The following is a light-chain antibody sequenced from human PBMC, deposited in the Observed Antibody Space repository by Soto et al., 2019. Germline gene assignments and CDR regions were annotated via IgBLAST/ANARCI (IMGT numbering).Light chain of an antibody. CDR1: QSVSNY. V-gene: IGKV3-20*01. J-gene: IGKJ5*01. Sequence: EIVLTQSPGTLSLSPGERATLSCRASQSVSNYLAWYQHKPGQAPRLLIYGASSRATGIPDRFSGTGSETDFTLTINRLEPEDFAVYYCQQYENSPITFGQGTRLEIK. CDR2: GAS. CDR3: QQYENSPIT.